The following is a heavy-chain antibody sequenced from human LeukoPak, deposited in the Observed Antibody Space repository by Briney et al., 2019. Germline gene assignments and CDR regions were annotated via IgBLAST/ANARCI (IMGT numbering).Heavy chain of an antibody. Sequence: SETPSLTCTVSGGSISSYYWSWIRQPPGKGLEWIGYIYYSGSTNYNPSLKSRVTISVDTSKNQFSLKLSSVTAADTAVYYCARDREAAAGTFDYWGQGTLVTVSS. CDR3: ARDREAAAGTFDY. CDR2: IYYSGST. CDR1: GGSISSYY. V-gene: IGHV4-59*01. J-gene: IGHJ4*02. D-gene: IGHD6-13*01.